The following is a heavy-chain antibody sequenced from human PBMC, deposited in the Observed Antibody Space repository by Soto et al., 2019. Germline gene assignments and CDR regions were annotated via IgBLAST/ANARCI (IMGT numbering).Heavy chain of an antibody. D-gene: IGHD1-26*01. CDR2: IYSGGYT. J-gene: IGHJ4*02. CDR3: GTTPGGGGY. V-gene: IGHV3-53*01. Sequence: EVQLVESGGGLIQPGGSLRLSCAVSGFTVSNNYMSWVRQAPGKGLEGVSVIYSGGYTAYGDSVKGRFTISRDNSKNTIFPQMNSRGPRGTAVFFWGTTPGGGGYWGQGTLVTVSS. CDR1: GFTVSNNY.